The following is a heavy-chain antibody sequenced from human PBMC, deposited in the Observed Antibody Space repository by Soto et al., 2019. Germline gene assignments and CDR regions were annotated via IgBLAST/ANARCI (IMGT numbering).Heavy chain of an antibody. Sequence: EVQLVESGGGLVQPGGSLRLSCAASGFTFSSYWMHWVRQAPGKGLVWVSRINSDGSTTSYADAVKGRFTISRDKAKNTLYLQMNSLRAEDTAVYYCLRTSLVVAAATREDYWGQGTLVTVSS. V-gene: IGHV3-74*01. D-gene: IGHD2-15*01. J-gene: IGHJ4*02. CDR2: INSDGSTT. CDR3: LRTSLVVAAATREDY. CDR1: GFTFSSYW.